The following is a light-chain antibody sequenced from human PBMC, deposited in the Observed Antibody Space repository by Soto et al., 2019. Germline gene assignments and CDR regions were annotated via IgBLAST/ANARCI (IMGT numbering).Light chain of an antibody. CDR2: GAS. Sequence: EIVMTQSPATLSASPGERATLSCRASQSVSVNLAWYQQNPGQAPRLLIYGASTRATGIPARFSGSGSGTEFTLTISSLQSEDVAVYYCQHYNNWPPWTFGQGTKVEIK. V-gene: IGKV3-15*01. CDR3: QHYNNWPPWT. CDR1: QSVSVN. J-gene: IGKJ1*01.